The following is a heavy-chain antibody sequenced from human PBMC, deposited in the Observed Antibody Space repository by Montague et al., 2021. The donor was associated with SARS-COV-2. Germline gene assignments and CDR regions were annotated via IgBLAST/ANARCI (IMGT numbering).Heavy chain of an antibody. D-gene: IGHD6-19*01. CDR1: GGSISSSSYY. V-gene: IGHV4-39*01. CDR3: ARQENSSGWFKPDAFDI. Sequence: SETLSLTCTVSGGSISSSSYYWGWIRQPPGKGLEWIGSIYYSGSTYYNPPLKSRVTISVDTSKNQFSLKLSSVTAADTAVYYCARQENSSGWFKPDAFDIWGRGTMVTVSS. CDR2: IYYSGST. J-gene: IGHJ3*02.